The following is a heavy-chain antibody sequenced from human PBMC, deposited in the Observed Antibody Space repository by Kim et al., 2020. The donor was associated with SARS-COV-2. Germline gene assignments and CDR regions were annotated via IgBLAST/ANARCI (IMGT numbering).Heavy chain of an antibody. CDR2: ISPNDGGA. CDR3: ATGLGDGSACWRPLDY. V-gene: IGHV1-2*02. D-gene: IGHD6-19*01. Sequence: ASVKVSCKASGYTFGDYYIHWVRQAPGQGLEWMGYISPNDGGATSAQKFQGRVTMTSDTSISAAYMDLTSLISDDTGVYYCATGLGDGSACWRPLDYWGQGTLVIVSS. J-gene: IGHJ4*02. CDR1: GYTFGDYY.